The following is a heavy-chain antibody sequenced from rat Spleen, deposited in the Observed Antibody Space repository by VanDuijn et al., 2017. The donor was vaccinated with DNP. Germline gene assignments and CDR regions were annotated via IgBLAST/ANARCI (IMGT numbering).Heavy chain of an antibody. J-gene: IGHJ2*01. CDR2: IRYDGGSI. CDR1: GVAFSDYY. CDR3: ARPDY. V-gene: IGHV5-22*01. Sequence: EVQLVESGGGLGQPGGSLKLSCAASGVAFSDYYMAWVRQAPTKGLDWVAYIRYDGGSIHYGDSVKGRFTISRDNAKSTLYLQMDSLRSEDTATYYCARPDYWGQGVMVTVSS.